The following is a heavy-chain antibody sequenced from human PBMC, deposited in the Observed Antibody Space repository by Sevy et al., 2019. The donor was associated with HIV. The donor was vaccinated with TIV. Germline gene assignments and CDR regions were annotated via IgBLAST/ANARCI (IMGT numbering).Heavy chain of an antibody. CDR3: ARKYDSSGYFDY. V-gene: IGHV3-23*01. CDR2: ISGSGGSGDKT. J-gene: IGHJ4*02. CDR1: GFTFSDYN. Sequence: GGSLRLSCAASGFTFSDYNMIWIRQAPGKGLEWVSGISGSGGSGDKTNYADSVKGRFTISRDDSKNSLYLQLNSLRAEDTAIYYCARKYDSSGYFDYWGQGTLVTVSS. D-gene: IGHD3-22*01.